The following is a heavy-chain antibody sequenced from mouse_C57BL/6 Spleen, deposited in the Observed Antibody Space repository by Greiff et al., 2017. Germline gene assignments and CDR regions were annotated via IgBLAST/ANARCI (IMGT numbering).Heavy chain of an antibody. D-gene: IGHD2-3*01. CDR2: ISSGSSTI. J-gene: IGHJ4*01. CDR1: GFTFSDYG. CDR3: ARGGYYDYYAMDD. V-gene: IGHV5-17*01. Sequence: EVKLVESGGGLVKPGGSLKLSCAASGFTFSDYGMHWVRQAPEKGLEWVGYISSGSSTIYYADTVKGRFTISRDNAKNTLFLQMTGLRSEDTAMYYCARGGYYDYYAMDDWGQGTSVTVSS.